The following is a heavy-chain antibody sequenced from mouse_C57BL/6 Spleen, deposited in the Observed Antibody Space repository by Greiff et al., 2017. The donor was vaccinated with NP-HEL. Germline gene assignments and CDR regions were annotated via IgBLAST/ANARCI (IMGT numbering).Heavy chain of an antibody. CDR1: GYAFSSYW. D-gene: IGHD1-1*01. Sequence: VQLQQSGAELVKPGASVKISCKASGYAFSSYWMNWVKQRPGKGLEWIGQIYPGDGDTNYNGKFKGKATLTADKSSSTAYMQLSSLTSEDSAVYFCARVGYYGSFYAMDYWGQGTSVTVSS. J-gene: IGHJ4*01. CDR3: ARVGYYGSFYAMDY. V-gene: IGHV1-80*01. CDR2: IYPGDGDT.